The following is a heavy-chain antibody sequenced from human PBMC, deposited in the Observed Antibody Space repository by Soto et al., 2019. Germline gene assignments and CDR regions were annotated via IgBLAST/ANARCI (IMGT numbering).Heavy chain of an antibody. Sequence: QLQLQESGPGLVKPSETLSLTCTVSGDSISSSHYYWGWIRQPPGKGLEWIASIYYSGNAYYNLSLKSRVTISVDTAKNQFSLKLSSVTAADTAVYYCARQFYFGSGTYYTRPFDFWGQGTLVTVSS. V-gene: IGHV4-39*01. CDR2: IYYSGNA. CDR3: ARQFYFGSGTYYTRPFDF. J-gene: IGHJ4*02. CDR1: GDSISSSHYY. D-gene: IGHD3-10*01.